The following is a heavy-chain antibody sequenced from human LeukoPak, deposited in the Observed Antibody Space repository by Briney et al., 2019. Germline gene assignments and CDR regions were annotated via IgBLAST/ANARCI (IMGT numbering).Heavy chain of an antibody. CDR2: IGTAGDT. CDR1: GFTFSSYD. D-gene: IGHD2-2*01. CDR3: ARGGGYCSSTSCYLLSTEFDY. V-gene: IGHV3-13*01. J-gene: IGHJ4*02. Sequence: GGSLRLSCAASGFTFSSYDMHWVRQATGKGLEWVSAIGTAGDTYYPGSVKGRFTISRENAKNSLYLQMNSLRAGDTAVYYCARGGGYCSSTSCYLLSTEFDYWGQGTLVTVSS.